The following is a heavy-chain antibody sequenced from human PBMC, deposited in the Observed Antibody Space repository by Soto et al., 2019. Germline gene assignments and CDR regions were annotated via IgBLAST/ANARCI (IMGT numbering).Heavy chain of an antibody. Sequence: GSLSLSCAASGFKFSNYAMSWVRQAPGRGLEGVSLISATGGGTYYADSVKGRFTISRDNSHNTLYLQVHSLTAEDTAVYYCAKARRAGGNSAFYFDFWGQGAQVT. J-gene: IGHJ4*02. CDR3: AKARRAGGNSAFYFDF. CDR2: ISATGGGT. V-gene: IGHV3-23*01. CDR1: GFKFSNYA. D-gene: IGHD3-16*01.